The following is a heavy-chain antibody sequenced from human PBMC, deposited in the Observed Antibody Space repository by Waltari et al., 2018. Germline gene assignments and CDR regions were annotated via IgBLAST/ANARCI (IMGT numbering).Heavy chain of an antibody. CDR2: INHSGDT. Sequence: QVQLQQWGAGLLKPSETLSLTCAVYGGSFRGYFWTWLRQSSGKGLDWTGEINHSGDTKFNPSLMSRVSISVDTSNDQFSLKLTSVTAADTAVYYCARGPKWARPGSIITPRRPPGSGCFDSWGQGTLVIVSS. CDR3: ARGPKWARPGSIITPRRPPGSGCFDS. V-gene: IGHV4-34*01. J-gene: IGHJ4*02. CDR1: GGSFRGYF. D-gene: IGHD3-10*01.